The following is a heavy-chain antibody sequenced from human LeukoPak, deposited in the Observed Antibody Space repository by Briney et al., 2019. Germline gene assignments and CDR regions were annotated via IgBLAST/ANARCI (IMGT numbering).Heavy chain of an antibody. CDR3: ARSVSSSGYNYYNYMDV. CDR1: GFTFRTYW. CDR2: MNQDGSEI. J-gene: IGHJ6*03. Sequence: PGGSLRLSCAASGFTFRTYWMNWVRQAPGKGLEWVANMNQDGSEIYYVASVRGRFTLSRDNAKNSLYLQMNSLKAEDAALYYCARSVSSSGYNYYNYMDVWGRGTTVTVSS. D-gene: IGHD6-6*01. V-gene: IGHV3-7*01.